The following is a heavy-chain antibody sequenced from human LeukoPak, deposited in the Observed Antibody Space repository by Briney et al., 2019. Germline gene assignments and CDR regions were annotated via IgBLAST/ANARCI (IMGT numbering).Heavy chain of an antibody. V-gene: IGHV4-59*08. CDR1: GGTISSYY. Sequence: SETLSLTCTASGGTISSYYWSWIRQPPGKGLEWIGYIYYSGSTNYNPSLKSRVTISLDTSKNQFALKLSSVPAADTAVYYCARHSSSSLPAACTLWSQGTLVTVSS. CDR2: IYYSGST. D-gene: IGHD6-13*01. J-gene: IGHJ4*02. CDR3: ARHSSSSLPAACTL.